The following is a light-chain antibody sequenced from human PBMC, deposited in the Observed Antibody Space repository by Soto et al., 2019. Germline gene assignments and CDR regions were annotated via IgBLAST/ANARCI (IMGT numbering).Light chain of an antibody. CDR3: QQSYSTPPYT. CDR1: QSISSY. J-gene: IGKJ2*01. CDR2: PAS. Sequence: DIQMTQSPSSLSASVVDRVTITCRASQSISSYLNCYQQKPGKAPKLLIYPASSLQGGVPSRFSGSGSGTDFTLTISSLQPEDFATYYCQQSYSTPPYTFGQGTKLEIK. V-gene: IGKV1-39*01.